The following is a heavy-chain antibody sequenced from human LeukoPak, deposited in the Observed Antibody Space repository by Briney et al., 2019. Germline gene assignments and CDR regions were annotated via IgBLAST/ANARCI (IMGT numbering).Heavy chain of an antibody. CDR2: INRYGSI. Sequence: SETLSLTCAVYGESFGGFFWTWIRQPPGKRMESIGEINRYGSITYNPSFKSRAVISVDTSKNQFSLKLSSVTAADTAVYYCARGVCDGNCYPWYYYYGLDVWGQGTTVIVS. J-gene: IGHJ6*02. V-gene: IGHV4-34*01. CDR3: ARGVCDGNCYPWYYYYGLDV. D-gene: IGHD2-21*01. CDR1: GESFGGFF.